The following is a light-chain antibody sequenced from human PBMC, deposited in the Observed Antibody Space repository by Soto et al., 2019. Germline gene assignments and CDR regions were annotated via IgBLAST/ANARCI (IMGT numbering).Light chain of an antibody. J-gene: IGKJ1*01. V-gene: IGKV3-20*01. Sequence: EIVMTQSPATLSLSPGERATLSCRASQSVSSYLAWCQQKPGQAPRLLIFGASSRATGIPDRFSGSGSGTDFTLTITRLAREDFAVYYCQQYGNSPKTFGQGTKVDIK. CDR3: QQYGNSPKT. CDR1: QSVSSY. CDR2: GAS.